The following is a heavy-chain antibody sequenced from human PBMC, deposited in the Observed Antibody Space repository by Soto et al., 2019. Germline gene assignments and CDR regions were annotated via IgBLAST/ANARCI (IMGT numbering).Heavy chain of an antibody. J-gene: IGHJ5*02. D-gene: IGHD3-16*01. CDR2: VSNTGIT. V-gene: IGHV4-59*11. CDR3: ATYWGTESHTFWFDL. CDR1: GASISNHY. Sequence: SETLSLTCTVSGASISNHYWSWIRQSPGKGLEWIGYVSNTGITSYSRSIQGRVTISVDSSKNRISLSLSSVTAADTAIYYCATYWGTESHTFWFDLWGRGAQVTVSS.